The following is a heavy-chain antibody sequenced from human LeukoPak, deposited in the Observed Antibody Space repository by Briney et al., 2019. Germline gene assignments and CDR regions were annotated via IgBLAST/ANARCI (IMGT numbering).Heavy chain of an antibody. J-gene: IGHJ4*02. CDR3: ARAFSYAADY. D-gene: IGHD1-26*01. Sequence: PGGSLRLSCAASGFTFIDYWMRWVRQAPGKGPEWVANIEHDGSENYYVDSVKGRFTISRDNAKNSLYLQMNSLRAEDTAVYYCARAFSYAADYWGQGTLVTVSS. CDR2: IEHDGSEN. V-gene: IGHV3-7*01. CDR1: GFTFIDYW.